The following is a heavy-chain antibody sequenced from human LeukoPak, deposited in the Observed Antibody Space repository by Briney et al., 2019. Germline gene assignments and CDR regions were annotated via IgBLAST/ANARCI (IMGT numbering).Heavy chain of an antibody. CDR2: ISYDGSNK. J-gene: IGHJ6*04. D-gene: IGHD6-13*01. CDR3: AKVLIAAAAPLYGMEV. Sequence: QSGGSLRLSCAASAFTFNSYCMHGVRQAPGKGLEWVAGISYDGSNKYYADSVKGRFTISRDNSKDTLYLQMNSLRAEDTAVYYCAKVLIAAAAPLYGMEVWGKGTTVTVSS. CDR1: AFTFNSYC. V-gene: IGHV3-30*18.